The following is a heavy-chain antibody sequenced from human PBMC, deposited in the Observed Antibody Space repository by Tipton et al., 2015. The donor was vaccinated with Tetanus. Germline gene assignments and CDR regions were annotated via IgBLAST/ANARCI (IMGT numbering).Heavy chain of an antibody. D-gene: IGHD5-18*01. CDR1: NGSISSGGYY. J-gene: IGHJ4*02. Sequence: TLSLTCSVSNGSISSGGYYWSWIRQSPGKGLEWIGHVYYSGRTYYNPPLKSRVTISADMSKNQFSLKLTSVTAADTATYYCARMGFTYGQVVYWGQGTLVTVAS. V-gene: IGHV4-30-4*01. CDR2: VYYSGRT. CDR3: ARMGFTYGQVVY.